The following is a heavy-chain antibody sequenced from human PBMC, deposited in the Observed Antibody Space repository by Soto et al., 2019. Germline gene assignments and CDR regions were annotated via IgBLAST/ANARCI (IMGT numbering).Heavy chain of an antibody. CDR1: GGSISSYY. CDR2: IYYSGST. Sequence: ASETLSLTCTVSGGSISSYYWSWIRQPPGKGLEWIGYIYYSGSTNYNPSLKSRVTISVDTSKNQFSLKLSSVTAADTAVYYCAKFFDYGDYRFDFWGQGTLVTVSS. D-gene: IGHD4-17*01. V-gene: IGHV4-59*01. CDR3: AKFFDYGDYRFDF. J-gene: IGHJ4*02.